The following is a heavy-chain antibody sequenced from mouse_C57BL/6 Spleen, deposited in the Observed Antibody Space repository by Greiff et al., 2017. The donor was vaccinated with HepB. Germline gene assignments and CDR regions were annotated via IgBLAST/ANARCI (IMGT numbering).Heavy chain of an antibody. CDR3: TTQSYEAY. J-gene: IGHJ3*01. Sequence: EVQLQQSGAELVRPGASVKLSCTASGFNIKDDYMHWVKQRPEQGLEWIGWIDPENGDTEYASKFQGKATITADTSSNTAYLQLSSLNSEDTAVYYCTTQSYEAYWGQGTLVTVSA. V-gene: IGHV14-4*01. D-gene: IGHD1-1*01. CDR2: IDPENGDT. CDR1: GFNIKDDY.